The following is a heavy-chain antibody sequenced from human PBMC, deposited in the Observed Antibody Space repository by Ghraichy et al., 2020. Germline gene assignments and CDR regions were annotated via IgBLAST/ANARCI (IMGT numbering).Heavy chain of an antibody. Sequence: ESLNISCAASGFSFCSYWMTWVRQAPGKGLEWVANIKQDGSEKYYVASVRGRFTISGDNAKNSLYLKMNSLRAEDTAVYYCARVRWFGDQIYFDYWGQGTLVTVSS. CDR2: IKQDGSEK. CDR3: ARVRWFGDQIYFDY. J-gene: IGHJ4*02. D-gene: IGHD3-10*01. CDR1: GFSFCSYW. V-gene: IGHV3-7*01.